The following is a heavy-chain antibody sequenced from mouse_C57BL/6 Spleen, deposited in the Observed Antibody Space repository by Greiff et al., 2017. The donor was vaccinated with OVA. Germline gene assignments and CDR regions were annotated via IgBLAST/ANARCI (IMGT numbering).Heavy chain of an antibody. V-gene: IGHV2-6*03. CDR1: GFSLTSYG. CDR3: ARSITTVVAKGMDY. CDR2: IWSDGST. Sequence: VQLKESGPGLVAPSQSLSITCTVSGFSLTSYGVHWVRQPPGKGLEWLVVIWSDGSTTYNSALKSRLSISKDNSKSQVFLKMNSLQTDDTAMYYCARSITTVVAKGMDYWGQGTSVTVSS. J-gene: IGHJ4*01. D-gene: IGHD1-1*01.